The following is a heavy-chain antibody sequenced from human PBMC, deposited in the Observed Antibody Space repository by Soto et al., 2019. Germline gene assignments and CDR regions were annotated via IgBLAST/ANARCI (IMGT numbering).Heavy chain of an antibody. CDR2: INAGGGST. CDR3: AKAYGDYPYWHFDL. J-gene: IGHJ2*01. V-gene: IGHV3-23*01. Sequence: GGSLRLSCAASGFTFSSYALTWVRQAPGQGLEWVSAINAGGGSTYYADSVKGRFTISRDNSKSTLYLQMNSLGAEDTAVYYCAKAYGDYPYWHFDLWGRGTLVTVSS. D-gene: IGHD4-17*01. CDR1: GFTFSSYA.